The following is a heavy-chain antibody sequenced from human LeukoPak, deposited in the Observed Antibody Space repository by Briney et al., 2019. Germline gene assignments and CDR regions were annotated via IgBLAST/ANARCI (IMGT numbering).Heavy chain of an antibody. D-gene: IGHD6-19*01. V-gene: IGHV1-69*06. J-gene: IGHJ4*02. Sequence: SVKVSCKASGGTFSSYAISWVRQAPGQGLEWMGGITPIFGTANYAQKFQGRVTITADKSTSTAYMELSSLRSEDTAVYYCATEIVAGAFDYWGQGTLVTVSS. CDR1: GGTFSSYA. CDR2: ITPIFGTA. CDR3: ATEIVAGAFDY.